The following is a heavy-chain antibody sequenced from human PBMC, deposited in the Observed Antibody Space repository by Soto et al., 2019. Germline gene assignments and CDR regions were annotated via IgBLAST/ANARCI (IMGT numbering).Heavy chain of an antibody. CDR3: ARVAYDSSGYYPIPFDY. CDR1: GFTFSSYS. Sequence: PGGSLRLSCAAAGFTFSSYSMNWVRQAPGKGLEWVSYISSSSSTIYYADSVKGRFTISRDNAKNSLYLQMNSLRDEDTAVYYCARVAYDSSGYYPIPFDYWGQGTLVTVSS. CDR2: ISSSSSTI. D-gene: IGHD3-22*01. J-gene: IGHJ4*02. V-gene: IGHV3-48*02.